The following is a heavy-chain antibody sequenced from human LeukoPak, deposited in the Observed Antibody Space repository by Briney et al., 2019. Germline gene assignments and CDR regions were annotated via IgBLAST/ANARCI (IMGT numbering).Heavy chain of an antibody. CDR1: GFTFSSYI. CDR3: ARGYTHGLDV. CDR2: ISGSNKYI. Sequence: GGSLRLSCAASGFTFSSYIMNWVRHAPGKGLEWVSSISGSNKYIYYADSLKGRFTISRDNAKNALYLQMSSPRADGTAVYYCARGYTHGLDVWGEGATCTVSS. J-gene: IGHJ6*01. V-gene: IGHV3-21*01. D-gene: IGHD5-18*01.